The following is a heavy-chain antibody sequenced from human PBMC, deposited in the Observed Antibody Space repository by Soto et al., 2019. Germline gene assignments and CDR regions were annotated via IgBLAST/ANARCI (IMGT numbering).Heavy chain of an antibody. CDR1: GGTFSSYT. CDR2: IIPILGIA. CDR3: ARDPAYCGGDCYGYFDL. J-gene: IGHJ2*01. Sequence: QVQLVQSGAEVKKPGSSVKVSCKASGGTFSSYTISWVRQAPGQGLEWMGRIIPILGIANYAQKFQGRVTITADKSTSTAYMELSSLRSEDTAVNYCARDPAYCGGDCYGYFDLWGRGTLVTVSS. D-gene: IGHD2-21*02. V-gene: IGHV1-69*08.